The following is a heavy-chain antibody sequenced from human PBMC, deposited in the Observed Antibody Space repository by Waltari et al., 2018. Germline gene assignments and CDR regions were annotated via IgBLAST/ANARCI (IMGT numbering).Heavy chain of an antibody. D-gene: IGHD3-9*01. CDR1: GFTFSFHW. J-gene: IGHJ4*02. CDR2: INSDGSIR. Sequence: QLVESGGGLVQPGGSLRLSCTASGFTFSFHWMHWVRHAPGKGLVWGSRINSDGSIRQYADCVRGRFTISRDNTKNTLYLQMNSLRTEDTAFYYCTRDFDAPGGYWGQGTLVTVSS. CDR3: TRDFDAPGGY. V-gene: IGHV3-74*03.